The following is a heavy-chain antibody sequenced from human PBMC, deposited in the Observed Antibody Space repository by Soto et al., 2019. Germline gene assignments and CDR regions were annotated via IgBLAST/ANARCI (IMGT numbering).Heavy chain of an antibody. Sequence: GGSLRLSCAASGFTFSSYGMHWVRQAPGKGLEWVAVISYDGSNKYYADSVKGRFTISRDNSKNTLYLQINSLRAEDTAVYYCAKGATLGYCSGGSCYLGNYYMDVWGKGTTVTVSS. J-gene: IGHJ6*03. V-gene: IGHV3-30*18. D-gene: IGHD2-15*01. CDR1: GFTFSSYG. CDR3: AKGATLGYCSGGSCYLGNYYMDV. CDR2: ISYDGSNK.